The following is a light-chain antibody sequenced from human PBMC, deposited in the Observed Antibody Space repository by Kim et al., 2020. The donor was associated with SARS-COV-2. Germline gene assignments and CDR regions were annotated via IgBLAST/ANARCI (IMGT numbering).Light chain of an antibody. Sequence: GRSITISCTGTSSDIGFYNYVSWYQQHPGKAPKLMLYDVNKWPSGVSNRFSGSKSGNTASLTISGLQAEDEADYYCCSYTTSSTFVFGTGTKVTVL. CDR2: DVN. CDR3: CSYTTSSTFV. V-gene: IGLV2-14*04. CDR1: SSDIGFYNY. J-gene: IGLJ1*01.